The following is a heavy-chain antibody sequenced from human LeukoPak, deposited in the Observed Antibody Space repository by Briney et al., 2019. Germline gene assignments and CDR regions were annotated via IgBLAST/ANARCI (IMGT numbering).Heavy chain of an antibody. Sequence: GGSLRLSCAASGFTFSSYWMSWVRQAPGKGLEGVANIKQDGSEKYYADSVKGRFTISRDNAKNSLYLQMNSLRAEDTAVYYCAYRWDSSGYYFDYWGQGTLVTVSS. D-gene: IGHD3-22*01. CDR1: GFTFSSYW. J-gene: IGHJ4*02. V-gene: IGHV3-7*01. CDR2: IKQDGSEK. CDR3: AYRWDSSGYYFDY.